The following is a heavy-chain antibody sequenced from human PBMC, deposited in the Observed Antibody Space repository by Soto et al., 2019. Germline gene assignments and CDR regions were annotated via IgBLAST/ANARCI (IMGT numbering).Heavy chain of an antibody. CDR1: GGSISSYY. D-gene: IGHD5-12*01. CDR2: IYYSGST. V-gene: IGHV4-59*01. Sequence: QVQLQESGPGLVKPSETLSLTCTVSGGSISSYYWSWIRQPPGKGLEWIGYIYYSGSTNYNPSLKSRVTISVDTSKTQFSLKLSSVTAADTAVYYCARARGYSGYGRVDYWGQGTLVTVSS. CDR3: ARARGYSGYGRVDY. J-gene: IGHJ4*02.